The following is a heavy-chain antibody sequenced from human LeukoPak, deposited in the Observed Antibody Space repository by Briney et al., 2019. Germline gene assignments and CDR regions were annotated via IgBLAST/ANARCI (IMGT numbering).Heavy chain of an antibody. V-gene: IGHV1-2*06. J-gene: IGHJ4*02. CDR3: AKGEQTTTSVY. D-gene: IGHD1-26*01. CDR1: GYTFTGYY. Sequence: EASVKVSCKASGYTFTGYYMHWVRQAPGQGLEWMGRINPNSGGTNYAQKFQGRVTMTMDTSISTAYMELSRLKSDDTAVYYCAKGEQTTTSVYWGQGTLVTVSS. CDR2: INPNSGGT.